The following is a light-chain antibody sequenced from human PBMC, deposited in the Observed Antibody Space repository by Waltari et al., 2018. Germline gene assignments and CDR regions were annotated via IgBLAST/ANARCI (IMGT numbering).Light chain of an antibody. Sequence: SSELTQDPVVSVALGQTVRITCQGDSLRRYHASWYQQKPGQAPGLVSYGQNNRPSGIADRFSGSTSGNTASLTITGAQAEDEADYYCDSRDSSGNHEVFGGGTKLTVL. CDR3: DSRDSSGNHEV. CDR2: GQN. V-gene: IGLV3-19*01. CDR1: SLRRYH. J-gene: IGLJ2*01.